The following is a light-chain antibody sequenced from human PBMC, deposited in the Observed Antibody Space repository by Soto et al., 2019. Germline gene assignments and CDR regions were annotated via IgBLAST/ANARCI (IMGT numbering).Light chain of an antibody. V-gene: IGKV1-39*01. Sequence: DIQMTQSPSSLSASVGDRVTISCRASQTINTYVNWYLQKPGKAPKLLIYAASSLHSGVPSRFGGRGSGTYFALTISSVQPEDFATYYCQQSFSTPRTFGQGTMVEIK. CDR3: QQSFSTPRT. CDR2: AAS. J-gene: IGKJ1*01. CDR1: QTINTY.